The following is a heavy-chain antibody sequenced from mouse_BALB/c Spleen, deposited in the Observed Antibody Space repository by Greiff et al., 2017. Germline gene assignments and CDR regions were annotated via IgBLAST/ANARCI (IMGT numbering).Heavy chain of an antibody. Sequence: QVQLQQPGPQLVRPGASVKISCKASGYSFTSYWMHWVKQRPGQGLEWIGMIDPSDSETRLNQKFKDKATLTVDKSSSTAYMQLSSPTSEDSAVYYCARRDNFDYWGQGTTLTVSS. J-gene: IGHJ2*01. CDR3: ARRDNFDY. CDR2: IDPSDSET. V-gene: IGHV1S127*01. CDR1: GYSFTSYW.